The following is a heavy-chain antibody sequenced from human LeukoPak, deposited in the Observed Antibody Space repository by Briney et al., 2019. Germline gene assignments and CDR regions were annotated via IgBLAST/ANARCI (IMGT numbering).Heavy chain of an antibody. CDR2: ISGSGGST. D-gene: IGHD5-24*01. CDR1: GFNFRAYW. Sequence: GGSLRLSCTTSGFNFRAYWMGWVRQAPGKGLEWVSAISGSGGSTYYADSVKGRFTISRDNSKNTLYLQMNSLRAEDTAVYYCAKDLEYYFDYWGQGPLVTVSS. V-gene: IGHV3-23*01. J-gene: IGHJ4*02. CDR3: AKDLEYYFDY.